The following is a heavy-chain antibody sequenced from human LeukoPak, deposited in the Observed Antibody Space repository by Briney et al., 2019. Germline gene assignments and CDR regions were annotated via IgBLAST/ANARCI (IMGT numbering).Heavy chain of an antibody. D-gene: IGHD2-8*01. Sequence: PSETLSLTCTVSGGSISSPYWSWIRQPPGKGLEWIGYIYYSGSTNYNPSLKSRVTISVDTSKNQFSLKLSSVTAADTAVYYCARGVPDPQYNAFDIWGQGTMVTVSS. CDR3: ARGVPDPQYNAFDI. CDR1: GGSISSPY. J-gene: IGHJ3*02. CDR2: IYYSGST. V-gene: IGHV4-59*11.